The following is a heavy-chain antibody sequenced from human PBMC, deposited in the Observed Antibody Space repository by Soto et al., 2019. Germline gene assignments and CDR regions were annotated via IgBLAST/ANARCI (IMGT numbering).Heavy chain of an antibody. D-gene: IGHD6-6*01. V-gene: IGHV1-18*01. Sequence: GASVKVSCTASGYTFTSYGISWVRQAPGQGLEWMGWISAYNGNTNYAQKLQGRVTMTTDTSTSTAYMELRSLRSDDTAVYYCAHIAARPLDAFDIWGQGTMVTVSS. CDR1: GYTFTSYG. CDR2: ISAYNGNT. J-gene: IGHJ3*02. CDR3: AHIAARPLDAFDI.